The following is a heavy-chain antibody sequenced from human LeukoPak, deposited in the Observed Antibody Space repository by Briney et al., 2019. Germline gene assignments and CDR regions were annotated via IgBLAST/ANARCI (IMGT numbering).Heavy chain of an antibody. CDR2: ISSSGSTI. D-gene: IGHD2-15*01. CDR3: AGAADCSGGSCYYYYMDV. Sequence: GGSLRLSCAASGFTFSSYEMNWVRQAPGKGLEWVSYISSSGSTIYYADSVKGRFTISRDNAKNSLYLQMNSLRAEDTAVYYWAGAADCSGGSCYYYYMDVWGKGTTVTVSS. CDR1: GFTFSSYE. V-gene: IGHV3-48*03. J-gene: IGHJ6*03.